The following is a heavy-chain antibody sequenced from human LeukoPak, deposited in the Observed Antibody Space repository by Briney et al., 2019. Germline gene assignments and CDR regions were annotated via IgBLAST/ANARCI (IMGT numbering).Heavy chain of an antibody. Sequence: SVKVSCKASGGTFSSYAISWVRQAPGQGLEWMGRIIPILGIANYAQKFQGRVTITADKSTSTAYMELSSLRSEDTAVYYCARDQVYHDSSGQNGSYWGQGTLVTVSS. V-gene: IGHV1-69*04. D-gene: IGHD3-22*01. J-gene: IGHJ4*02. CDR1: GGTFSSYA. CDR2: IIPILGIA. CDR3: ARDQVYHDSSGQNGSY.